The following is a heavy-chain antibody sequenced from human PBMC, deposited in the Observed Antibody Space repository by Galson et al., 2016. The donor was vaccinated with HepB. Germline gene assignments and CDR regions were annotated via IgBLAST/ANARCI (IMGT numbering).Heavy chain of an antibody. D-gene: IGHD3-10*01. CDR2: IYHSGST. V-gene: IGHV4-31*03. Sequence: TLSLTCTVSGGSISSGGYYWSWIRQHPGKGLGWIGYIYHSGSTYYNPSLKSRVTISVDTSKSQFSLKLNSVTAADTAVYFCARDRSSGSGSFGYWGQGTLVTVAS. CDR1: GGSISSGGYY. CDR3: ARDRSSGSGSFGY. J-gene: IGHJ4*02.